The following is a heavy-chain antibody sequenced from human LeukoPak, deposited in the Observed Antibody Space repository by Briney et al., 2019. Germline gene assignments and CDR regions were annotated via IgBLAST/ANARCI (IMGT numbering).Heavy chain of an antibody. CDR1: GLSFTSCY. Sequence: ASVKVSCKASGLSFTSCYFGWVRQAPAQGLEWLGWVSAYNGKTKYAQNLQGRVTMSTVTSTTTAYMDLRSLTSDDTAVYYCARADSSWPPYFDYWGQGTLVTVSS. CDR3: ARADSSWPPYFDY. V-gene: IGHV1-18*01. J-gene: IGHJ4*02. D-gene: IGHD5-18*01. CDR2: VSAYNGKT.